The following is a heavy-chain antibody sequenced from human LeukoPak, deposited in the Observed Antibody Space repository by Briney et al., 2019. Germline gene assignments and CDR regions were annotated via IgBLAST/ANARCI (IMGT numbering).Heavy chain of an antibody. D-gene: IGHD4-17*01. CDR2: LSGSSGTT. Sequence: GGSLRLSRAPSRFTLANYAMGWGRETPGPGLGGGSSLSGSSGTTYYAYSVKGRFTISRDNSKDTLYLQMTGLRVEDAAVYYCVNSKGNYGDFIFESWGQGTLVTVSS. CDR1: RFTLANYA. CDR3: VNSKGNYGDFIFES. V-gene: IGHV3-23*01. J-gene: IGHJ4*02.